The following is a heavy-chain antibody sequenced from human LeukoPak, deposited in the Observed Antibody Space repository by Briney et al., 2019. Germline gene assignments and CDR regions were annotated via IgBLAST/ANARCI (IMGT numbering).Heavy chain of an antibody. V-gene: IGHV3-30*18. CDR3: AKDLGLDGDYVDGMDV. CDR1: GFTFSTFG. Sequence: GGSLRLSCEASGFTFSTFGMHWVRQAPGKGLEWVAVVSYDGTNKYYADSVKGRFTISRDNSKNTLYLQMNSLRAEDTAVYYCAKDLGLDGDYVDGMDVWGKGTTVTVSS. D-gene: IGHD4-17*01. J-gene: IGHJ6*04. CDR2: VSYDGTNK.